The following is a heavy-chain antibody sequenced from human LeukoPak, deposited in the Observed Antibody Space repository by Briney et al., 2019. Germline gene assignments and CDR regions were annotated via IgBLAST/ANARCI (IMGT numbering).Heavy chain of an antibody. Sequence: PSETLSLTCTVSGGSISSSSYYWSWIRQPPGKGLEWIGEINHSGSTNYNPSLKSRVTISVDTSKNQFSLKLSSVTAADTAVYYCARGCGGDCPLGYYYGMDVWGQGTTVTVSS. CDR1: GGSISSSSYY. J-gene: IGHJ6*02. CDR2: INHSGST. CDR3: ARGCGGDCPLGYYYGMDV. V-gene: IGHV4-39*07. D-gene: IGHD2-21*02.